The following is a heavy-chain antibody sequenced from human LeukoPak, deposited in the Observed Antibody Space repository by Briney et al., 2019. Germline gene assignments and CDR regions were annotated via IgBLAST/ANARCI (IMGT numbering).Heavy chain of an antibody. D-gene: IGHD5-18*01. CDR1: GGSISSYY. CDR3: ARLRDGYRGYYFDY. V-gene: IGHV4-59*08. CDR2: VYYSGTT. Sequence: SETLSLTCTVSGGSISSYYWSWIRQSPGKGLEWIGYVYYSGTTNYNPSLKSRVTISVDTSKNQFSLKLSSVTAADTAVYYCARLRDGYRGYYFDYWGQGTLVTVSS. J-gene: IGHJ4*02.